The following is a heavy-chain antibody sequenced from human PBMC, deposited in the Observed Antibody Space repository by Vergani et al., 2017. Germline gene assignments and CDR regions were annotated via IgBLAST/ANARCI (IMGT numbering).Heavy chain of an antibody. CDR1: GFTFSNSA. D-gene: IGHD2/OR15-2a*01. J-gene: IGHJ4*01. Sequence: EVHLLESGGGLVQSGGSLGLSCAASGFTFSNSAVSWVRQAPGRGLAWVSSISGPGLSTYYADSVKGRFSISRDNSKNTVFLQMHSLRAEDTAIYYCVXEKIDLGSYFFDSWGHGILVTVSS. V-gene: IGHV3-23*01. CDR2: ISGPGLST. CDR3: VXEKIDLGSYFFDS.